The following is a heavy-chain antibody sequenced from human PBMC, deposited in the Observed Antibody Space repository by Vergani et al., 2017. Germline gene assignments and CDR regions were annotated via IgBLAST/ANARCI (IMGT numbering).Heavy chain of an antibody. V-gene: IGHV3-9*01. Sequence: EVQLVESGGGLVQPGRSLRLSCAASGFTFDDYAMHWVRQAPGKGLEWVSGISWNSGSIGYADSVKGRFTISRDNAKNSLYLQMNSLRAEDTALYYCAKLSGGYSPGDAFDIWGQGTMVTVSS. CDR2: ISWNSGSI. CDR3: AKLSGGYSPGDAFDI. CDR1: GFTFDDYA. J-gene: IGHJ3*02. D-gene: IGHD3-22*01.